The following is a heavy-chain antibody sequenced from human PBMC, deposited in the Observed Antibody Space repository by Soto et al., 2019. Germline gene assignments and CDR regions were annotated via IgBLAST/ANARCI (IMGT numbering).Heavy chain of an antibody. CDR2: ISSSSSTI. CDR1: GFTFNTYN. J-gene: IGHJ4*02. CDR3: ARGMYYYDSSGWAY. V-gene: IGHV3-48*02. D-gene: IGHD3-22*01. Sequence: PGGSLRLSCAASGFTFNTYNMNWVRQAPGKGLERVSYISSSSSTIHYADSVKGRFTISRDNAKNSLYLQMNSLRDEDTAVYYCARGMYYYDSSGWAYWGQGTLVTVSS.